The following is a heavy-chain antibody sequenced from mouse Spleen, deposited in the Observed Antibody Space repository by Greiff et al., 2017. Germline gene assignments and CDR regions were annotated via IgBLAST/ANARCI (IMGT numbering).Heavy chain of an antibody. D-gene: IGHD1-2*01. CDR2: IYPSDSET. CDR1: GYTFTGYW. J-gene: IGHJ4*01. CDR3: ARSTATAAMDY. V-gene: IGHV1-61*01. Sequence: VQLQQPGAELVRPGSSVKLSCKASGYTFTGYWMDWVKQRPGQGLEWIGNIYPSDSETHYNQKFKDKATLTVDKSSSTAYMQLSSLTSEDSAVYYCARSTATAAMDYWGQGTSVTVSS.